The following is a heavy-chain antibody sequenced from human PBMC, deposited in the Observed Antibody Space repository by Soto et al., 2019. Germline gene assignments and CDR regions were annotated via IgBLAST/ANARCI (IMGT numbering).Heavy chain of an antibody. V-gene: IGHV1-3*01. Sequence: QVQLVQSGAEVKKPGASMKVSCKASGYTFTDYAIHWVRQAPGQRLGWLGWINAGNGHTKYSQKFQGRVTITRDRPASTVYMEVSRLKSEDRAVYFCARDTGEQWLVGFDYWGQGTLVTVSS. D-gene: IGHD6-19*01. J-gene: IGHJ4*02. CDR2: INAGNGHT. CDR1: GYTFTDYA. CDR3: ARDTGEQWLVGFDY.